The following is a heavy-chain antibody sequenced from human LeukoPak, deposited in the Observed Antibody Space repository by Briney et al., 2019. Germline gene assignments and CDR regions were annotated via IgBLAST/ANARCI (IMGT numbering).Heavy chain of an antibody. CDR2: ISDNGGRT. CDR1: GFTFSTYT. J-gene: IGHJ4*02. D-gene: IGHD1-14*01. CDR3: AKDFGRNLGGPGY. Sequence: GGSLRLSCAASGFTFSTYTMAWVRQAPGGGLEWVSGISDNGGRTYYADSVKGRFAISRDDSKSTLYLQMNSLRGEDTAVYYCAKDFGRNLGGPGYWGRGTLVTVSS. V-gene: IGHV3-23*01.